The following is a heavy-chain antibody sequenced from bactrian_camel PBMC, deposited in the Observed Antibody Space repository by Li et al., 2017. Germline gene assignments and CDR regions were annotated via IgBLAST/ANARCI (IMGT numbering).Heavy chain of an antibody. D-gene: IGHD2*01. CDR2: IHRDGGST. CDR3: AVDLCARLTPPIISGRPYDYNS. J-gene: IGHJ4*01. V-gene: IGHV3S40*01. CDR1: GFTFSSYA. Sequence: QLVESGGGLVQPGGSLRLSCAASGFTFSSYAMSWVRQAPGKGLEWVSAIHRDGGSTYYADSVKGRFTISRDNAKNTVYLQMNSLKPEDSAMYYCAVDLCARLTPPIISGRPYDYNSWGQGTQVTVS.